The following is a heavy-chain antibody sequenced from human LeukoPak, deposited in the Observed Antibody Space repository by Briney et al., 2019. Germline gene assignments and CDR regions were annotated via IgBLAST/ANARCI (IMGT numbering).Heavy chain of an antibody. CDR1: GGSISSSSYY. D-gene: IGHD3-10*01. J-gene: IGHJ4*02. CDR2: IFYSGST. CDR3: ARQTGSGLFILP. V-gene: IGHV4-39*01. Sequence: PSETLSLTCTVSGGSISSSSYYWGWIRQPPGKGLEWIANIFYSGSTYYNPSLKSRVTISVDTSKNQFSLKLSSVTAADTAVYYCARQTGSGLFILPGGQGTLVTVSP.